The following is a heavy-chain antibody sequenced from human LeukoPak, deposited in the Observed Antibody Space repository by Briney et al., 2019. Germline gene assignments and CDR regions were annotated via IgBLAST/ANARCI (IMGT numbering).Heavy chain of an antibody. V-gene: IGHV4-59*06. CDR3: AGGREGIAAAGTAFDY. CDR2: IYYSGST. CDR1: GGSISSYY. Sequence: SETLSLTCTVSGGSISSYYWSWIRQHPGKGLEWIGYIYYSGSTYYNPSLKSRVTISVDTSKNQLSLKLSSVTAADTAVYYCAGGREGIAAAGTAFDYWGQGTLVTVSS. D-gene: IGHD6-13*01. J-gene: IGHJ4*02.